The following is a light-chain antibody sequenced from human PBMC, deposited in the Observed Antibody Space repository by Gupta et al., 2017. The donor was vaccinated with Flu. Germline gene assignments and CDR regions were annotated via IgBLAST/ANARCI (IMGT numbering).Light chain of an antibody. Sequence: QSALTQPRSVSGSPGQSVTISCTGTSRDVGAYNYVSWYQQHPGKAPKVMIYDVTKRPSGVPDRFSGSKSGNTASLTISGLQAEDEADYYCCSFAGRYTWVFGGGTKLTVL. CDR2: DVT. CDR1: SRDVGAYNY. J-gene: IGLJ3*02. CDR3: CSFAGRYTWV. V-gene: IGLV2-11*01.